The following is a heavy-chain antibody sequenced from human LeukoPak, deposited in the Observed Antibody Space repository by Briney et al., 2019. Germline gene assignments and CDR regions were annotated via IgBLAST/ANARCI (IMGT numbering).Heavy chain of an antibody. D-gene: IGHD6-19*01. CDR2: ISSDGRIT. Sequence: GGSLRLLCAASGYSFSSYAMLWVRQATGRGLEYVSAISSDGRITYYAHSVKGRFTISRDNSKNTLYLQMGSLRVDDMAMYYCARLSGWYWFDNWGQGTLVTVSS. V-gene: IGHV3-64*01. J-gene: IGHJ4*02. CDR1: GYSFSSYA. CDR3: ARLSGWYWFDN.